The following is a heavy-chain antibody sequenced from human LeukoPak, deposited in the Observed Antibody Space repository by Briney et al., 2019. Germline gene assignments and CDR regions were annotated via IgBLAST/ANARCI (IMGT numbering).Heavy chain of an antibody. CDR1: GGSINSGDYY. Sequence: SQTLSLTCTVSGGSINSGDYYWSWIRQPPGKGLEWIGYIYYSGSTYYNPSLKSRVTISVDTSKNQFSLKLSSVTAADTAVYYCARETLGASDNWFDPWGQGTLVTVSS. CDR3: ARETLGASDNWFDP. J-gene: IGHJ5*02. CDR2: IYYSGST. D-gene: IGHD1-26*01. V-gene: IGHV4-30-4*01.